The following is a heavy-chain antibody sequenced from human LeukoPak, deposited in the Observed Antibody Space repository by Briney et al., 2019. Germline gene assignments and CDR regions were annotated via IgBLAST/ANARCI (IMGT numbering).Heavy chain of an antibody. J-gene: IGHJ4*02. D-gene: IGHD3-22*01. CDR3: ARVSEDYYDSSAGTYYFDY. V-gene: IGHV3-11*01. CDR2: ISSSGSTI. Sequence: NAGGSLRLSCAASGFTFSDYYMSWIRQAPGKGLEWVSYISSSGSTIYYADSVKGRFTVSRDNAKNSLYLQMNSLRAEDTAVYYCARVSEDYYDSSAGTYYFDYWGQGTLVTVSS. CDR1: GFTFSDYY.